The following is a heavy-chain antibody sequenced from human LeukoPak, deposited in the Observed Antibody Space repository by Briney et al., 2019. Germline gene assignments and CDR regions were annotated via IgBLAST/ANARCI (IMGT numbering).Heavy chain of an antibody. V-gene: IGHV3-9*01. Sequence: GGARRLSCAASGFTFDDFAMHWVRQSPGKGLEWVSGISWNSDTTAYADSVKGRFTISRDNANNSLYLLMNSLRSEDTAFYYCAKAPHYYTSATYWDYFENWGQGSLVTVSS. D-gene: IGHD3-10*01. CDR3: AKAPHYYTSATYWDYFEN. CDR1: GFTFDDFA. J-gene: IGHJ4*02. CDR2: ISWNSDTT.